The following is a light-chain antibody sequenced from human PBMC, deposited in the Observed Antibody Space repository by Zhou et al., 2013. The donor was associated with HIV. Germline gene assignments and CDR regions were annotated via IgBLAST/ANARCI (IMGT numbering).Light chain of an antibody. V-gene: IGKV2-28*01. CDR1: QSLLHLGGKNY. Sequence: EIVMTQSPLSLPVTPGEPASISCRSSQSLLHLGGKNYLDWYVQKPGQAPQLLIFWASRRASGVPDRFSGTGSGTEFTLEISRVEAEDLGIYYCMQNLQGPLTFGGGTKVEIK. J-gene: IGKJ4*01. CDR3: MQNLQGPLT. CDR2: WAS.